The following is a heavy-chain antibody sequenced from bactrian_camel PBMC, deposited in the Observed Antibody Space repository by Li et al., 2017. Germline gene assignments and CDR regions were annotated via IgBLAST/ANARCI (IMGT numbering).Heavy chain of an antibody. Sequence: HVQLVESGGGSVQAGGSLTLSCEATGYSEGTHSCMGWFRQAPGKQREAVATMDSVGISFVADSVKGRFTISKDNTKNTLYLQLNSLKIEDTAMYYCAADQKLRLTDGSLTDFTYWGQGTQVTVS. V-gene: IGHV3S53*01. D-gene: IGHD1*01. J-gene: IGHJ6*01. CDR1: GYSEGTHS. CDR3: AADQKLRLTDGSLTDFTY. CDR2: MDSVGIS.